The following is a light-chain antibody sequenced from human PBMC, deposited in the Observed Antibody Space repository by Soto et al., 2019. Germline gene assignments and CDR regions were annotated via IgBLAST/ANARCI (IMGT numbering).Light chain of an antibody. Sequence: QSVLTQPASVSGSPGQSITISCTGASSDVGGYNCVSWYQQHPGKAPKLMIYEVSNRPSGISSRFSGSKSGNTASLTISGLQAEDEADYYCSSRTSSITYVFGTGTKVTVL. J-gene: IGLJ1*01. CDR1: SSDVGGYNC. CDR2: EVS. CDR3: SSRTSSITYV. V-gene: IGLV2-14*01.